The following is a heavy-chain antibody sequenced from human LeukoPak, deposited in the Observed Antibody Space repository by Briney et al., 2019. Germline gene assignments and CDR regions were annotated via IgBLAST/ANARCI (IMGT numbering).Heavy chain of an antibody. CDR3: AKVMTGYYYYFDY. Sequence: GGSLRLSCAASGFTFSSYAMHWVRQAPGKGLEWVSAVGKSGENTYYADSVKGRFAVSRDSSKNTLYLQMNSLRAEDTALYYCAKVMTGYYYYFDYWGQGALVTVSS. CDR2: VGKSGENT. CDR1: GFTFSSYA. J-gene: IGHJ4*02. D-gene: IGHD3-9*01. V-gene: IGHV3-23*01.